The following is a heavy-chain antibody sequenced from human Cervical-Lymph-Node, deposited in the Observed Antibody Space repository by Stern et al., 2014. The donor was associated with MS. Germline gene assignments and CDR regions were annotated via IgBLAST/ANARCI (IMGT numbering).Heavy chain of an antibody. CDR2: IRNNSTHT. CDR1: GFTFSHYS. CDR3: ARARVGDYARSPHLDS. J-gene: IGHJ4*02. V-gene: IGHV3-21*01. D-gene: IGHD4-17*01. Sequence: EVQLVDSGGGLVQPGESLRLSCEASGFTFSHYSINWVRQAPGKGLEWISSIRNNSTHTYYADCVEGRFTISRDSAKDSVSLHMVSLRAEDTAVYYCARARVGDYARSPHLDSWGQGTLVTVSS.